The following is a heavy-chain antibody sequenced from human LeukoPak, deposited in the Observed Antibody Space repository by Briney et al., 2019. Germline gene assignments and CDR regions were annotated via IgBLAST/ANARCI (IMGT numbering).Heavy chain of an antibody. V-gene: IGHV3-33*01. J-gene: IGHJ3*02. CDR1: GFTFSTYA. CDR2: TWYDGSDK. D-gene: IGHD6-13*01. Sequence: PGTSLRLSCEASGFTFSTYAMHWVRQAPGKGLEWVAITWYDGSDKYYADSVKGRFTISRDNPKNTLYLQMNSLRVEDTAVYYCARSRIPAVTDAFDIWGQGTMVIVSS. CDR3: ARSRIPAVTDAFDI.